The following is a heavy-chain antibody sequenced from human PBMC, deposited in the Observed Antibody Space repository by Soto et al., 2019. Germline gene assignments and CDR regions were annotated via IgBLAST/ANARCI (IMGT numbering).Heavy chain of an antibody. Sequence: SETLSLTCTVSGVNLRSSSYYWAWIRQPPGKGLEWIGSIYYDGNTQDNPSLRSRVTISVDTSKNQFSLKMNSVTAADTAVYFCARHPRMATALFDWGQGALVTVSS. J-gene: IGHJ4*02. CDR3: ARHPRMATALFD. V-gene: IGHV4-39*01. CDR1: GVNLRSSSYY. CDR2: IYYDGNT. D-gene: IGHD2-21*02.